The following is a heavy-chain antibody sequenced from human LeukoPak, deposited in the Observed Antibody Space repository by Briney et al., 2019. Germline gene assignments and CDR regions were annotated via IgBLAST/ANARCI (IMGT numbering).Heavy chain of an antibody. CDR2: ISYNGGTI. D-gene: IGHD2-15*01. Sequence: GRSLRLSCAVSGFTLNDYAMHWVRQAPGKGLEWVSGISYNGGTISFADSVKGRFTISRDNANNSLYLQMNRLRAEDMALYYCAKDGCSGGSCYGRSAFDIWGQGTMVTVSS. CDR3: AKDGCSGGSCYGRSAFDI. J-gene: IGHJ3*02. CDR1: GFTLNDYA. V-gene: IGHV3-9*03.